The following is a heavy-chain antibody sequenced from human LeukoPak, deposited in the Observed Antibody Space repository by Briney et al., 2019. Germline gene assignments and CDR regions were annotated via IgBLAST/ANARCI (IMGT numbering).Heavy chain of an antibody. Sequence: SETLSLTCTVSGGSISSGDYYWSWIRQPPGKGLEWIGYIYYSGSTYYNQSLKSRVTISVDTSKNQFSLKLSSVTAADTAVYYCARDLLNEGNHLDYWGQGTLVTVPS. V-gene: IGHV4-30-4*01. D-gene: IGHD4-23*01. CDR2: IYYSGST. CDR1: GGSISSGDYY. CDR3: ARDLLNEGNHLDY. J-gene: IGHJ4*02.